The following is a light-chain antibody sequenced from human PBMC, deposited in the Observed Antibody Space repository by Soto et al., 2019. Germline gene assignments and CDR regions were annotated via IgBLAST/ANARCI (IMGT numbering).Light chain of an antibody. Sequence: LAQPASVPRSPGQSSTLSCTGTSSDVGAYDSVSWYQKHPHRGHLVIIYKGSQGPSGVAKRFSGATSGNAASLTISAPLADGLADQVSGSSAPERTYVFGAGAKVT. CDR1: SSDVGAYDS. V-gene: IGLV2-23*01. CDR3: GSSAPERTYV. CDR2: KGS. J-gene: IGLJ1*01.